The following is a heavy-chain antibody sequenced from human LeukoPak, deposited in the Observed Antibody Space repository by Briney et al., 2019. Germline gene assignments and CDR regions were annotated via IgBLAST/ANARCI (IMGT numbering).Heavy chain of an antibody. Sequence: VASVKVSCKASGYTFTSYDINWVRQATGQGLEWMGWMNPNSGSTGYAQKFQGRVTMTRNTSISTAYMELSMLRSEDTAVYYCARDYGAAASDPWGQGTLVTVSS. J-gene: IGHJ5*02. D-gene: IGHD6-13*01. CDR2: MNPNSGST. CDR1: GYTFTSYD. V-gene: IGHV1-8*01. CDR3: ARDYGAAASDP.